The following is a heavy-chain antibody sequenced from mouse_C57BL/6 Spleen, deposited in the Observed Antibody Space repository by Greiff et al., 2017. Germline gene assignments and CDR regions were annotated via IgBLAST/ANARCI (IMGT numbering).Heavy chain of an antibody. CDR1: GFTFSSYA. V-gene: IGHV5-4*03. Sequence: EVNVVESGGGLVKPGGSLKLSCAASGFTFSSYAMSWVRQTPEKRLEWVATISDGGSYTYYPDNVKGRFTISRDNAKNNLYLQMSHLKSEDTAMYYCASLYGNYPYYFDYWGQGTTLTVS. J-gene: IGHJ2*01. CDR3: ASLYGNYPYYFDY. D-gene: IGHD2-1*01. CDR2: ISDGGSYT.